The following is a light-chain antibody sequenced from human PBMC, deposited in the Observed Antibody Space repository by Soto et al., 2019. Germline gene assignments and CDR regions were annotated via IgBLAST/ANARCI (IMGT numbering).Light chain of an antibody. Sequence: IVMTQSPSTLSASPGAIATLSCRASQSVSSNLAWYQQKPGQAPRLLIYDASTRATVIPARFSGSGSATDFTLTISRLEPEDFALYYCQQYGSSPITFGQGTRLEI. CDR3: QQYGSSPIT. CDR1: QSVSSN. V-gene: IGKV3-15*01. CDR2: DAS. J-gene: IGKJ5*01.